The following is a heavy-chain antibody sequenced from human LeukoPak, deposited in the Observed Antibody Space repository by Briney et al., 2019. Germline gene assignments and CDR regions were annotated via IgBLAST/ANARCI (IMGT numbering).Heavy chain of an antibody. V-gene: IGHV1-2*02. CDR1: GYTFTGYY. D-gene: IGHD3-22*01. J-gene: IGHJ4*02. Sequence: GASVKVSCKASGYTFTGYYMHWVRQAPGQGLEWMGWINPNSGGTNYAQKFQGRVTMTRDTSISTAYMELSRLRSDDTAVYYCASRYYDSSGYYRFDYWGQGTLATVSS. CDR3: ASRYYDSSGYYRFDY. CDR2: INPNSGGT.